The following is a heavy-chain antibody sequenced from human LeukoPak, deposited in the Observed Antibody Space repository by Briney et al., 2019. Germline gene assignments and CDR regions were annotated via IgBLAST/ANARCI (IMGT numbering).Heavy chain of an antibody. CDR3: ARVLRGSITVTTWPRYYYYYMDV. CDR1: GGSISSYY. CDR2: IYTSGST. V-gene: IGHV4-4*07. Sequence: SETLSLTCTVSGGSISSYYWSWIRQPAGKELEWIGRIYTSGSTNYNPSLKSRVTMSVDTSKNQFSLKLSSVTAADTAVYYCARVLRGSITVTTWPRYYYYYMDVWGKGTTVTVSS. D-gene: IGHD4-11*01. J-gene: IGHJ6*03.